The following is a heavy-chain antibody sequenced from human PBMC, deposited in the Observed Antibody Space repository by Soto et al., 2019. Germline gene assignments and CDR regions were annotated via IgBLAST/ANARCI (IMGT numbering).Heavy chain of an antibody. CDR1: GFTFSSYS. V-gene: IGHV3-21*01. CDR3: ARERSDGGYYYYGMAV. CDR2: ISSSSSYI. D-gene: IGHD2-15*01. Sequence: GGSLRLSCAASGFTFSSYSMNWVRQAPGKGLEWVSSISSSSSYIYYADSVKGRFTISRDNAKNSLYLQMNSLRAEDTAVYYCARERSDGGYYYYGMAVWGQGTTVTVSS. J-gene: IGHJ6*02.